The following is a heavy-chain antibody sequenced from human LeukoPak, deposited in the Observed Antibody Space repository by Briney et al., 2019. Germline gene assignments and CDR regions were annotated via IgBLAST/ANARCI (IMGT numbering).Heavy chain of an antibody. Sequence: SETLSLTCIVSGGSINSYYWSWVRQPPGKGLEWIGYIYYSGSTNYNPSLKGRVTFSVDTSKNEFSLKLTSVTAADTAVYYCARRAAFYYSLGVWGQGTTVTVSS. J-gene: IGHJ6*02. CDR1: GGSINSYY. CDR3: ARRAAFYYSLGV. D-gene: IGHD6-13*01. CDR2: IYYSGST. V-gene: IGHV4-59*01.